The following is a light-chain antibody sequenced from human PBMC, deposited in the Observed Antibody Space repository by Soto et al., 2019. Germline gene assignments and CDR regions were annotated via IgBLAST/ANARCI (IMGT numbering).Light chain of an antibody. V-gene: IGKV3-15*01. CDR2: DAS. CDR3: QQYNNWPST. Sequence: EISITQSPSTLSLSPGERATLFCRASQSVITNLAWYQQKSGQAPRLLIYDASTRATDIPARFSGSGSGTEFTLTISNLQSEDFVVYYCQQYNNWPSTFGQGTKVDIK. J-gene: IGKJ1*01. CDR1: QSVITN.